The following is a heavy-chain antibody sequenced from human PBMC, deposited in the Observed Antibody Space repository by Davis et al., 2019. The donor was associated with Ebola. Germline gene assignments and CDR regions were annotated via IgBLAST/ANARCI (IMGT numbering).Heavy chain of an antibody. CDR1: GFTFSDYY. V-gene: IGHV3-11*01. D-gene: IGHD7-27*01. CDR2: ISSSGSTI. Sequence: GESLKISCAASGFTFSDYYMSWIRQAPGKGLEWVSYISSSGSTIYYADSVKGRFTNSRDNAKNSLYLQMNSLRAEDTAVYYWARAGDWGSYYYYGMDVWGQGTTVTVSS. J-gene: IGHJ6*02. CDR3: ARAGDWGSYYYYGMDV.